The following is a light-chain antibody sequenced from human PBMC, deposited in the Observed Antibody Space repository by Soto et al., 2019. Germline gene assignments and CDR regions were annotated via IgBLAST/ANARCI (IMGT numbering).Light chain of an antibody. CDR1: SSDVGGYNY. V-gene: IGLV2-14*01. CDR2: EVS. J-gene: IGLJ1*01. Sequence: QSALTQPASVSGSPGQSITISCTGTSSDVGGYNYVSWYQQHPGKAPELMIYEVSNRPLGVSNRFSGSKSGNTASLTISGLQADDEADYYCTSYTSSSTLDVFGTGTKVTVL. CDR3: TSYTSSSTLDV.